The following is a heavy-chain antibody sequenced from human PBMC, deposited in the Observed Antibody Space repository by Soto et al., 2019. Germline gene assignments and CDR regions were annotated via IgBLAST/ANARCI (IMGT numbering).Heavy chain of an antibody. CDR2: INPNSGGT. Sequence: ASVKVSCKASGYTFTGYYMHWVRQAPGQGLEWMGWINPNSGGTNYAQKFQGWVTMTRDTSISTAYMELSRLTSDDTAVYYCASAAVTGTAGLDFWGQGTQVTSPQ. D-gene: IGHD6-19*01. J-gene: IGHJ4*02. CDR1: GYTFTGYY. V-gene: IGHV1-2*04. CDR3: ASAAVTGTAGLDF.